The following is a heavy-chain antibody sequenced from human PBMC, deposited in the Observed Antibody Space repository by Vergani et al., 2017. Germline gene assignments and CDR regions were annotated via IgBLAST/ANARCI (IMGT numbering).Heavy chain of an antibody. CDR1: GGSVSSNY. V-gene: IGHV3-53*01. CDR2: IYSGGST. Sequence: VQLQQWGAGLLKPSETLSLTCAVYGGSVSSNYMSWVRQAPGKGLEWVSVIYSGGSTYYADSVKGRFTISRDNSKNTLYLQMNSLRAEDTAVYYCARDMSFHNAGIFDYWGQGTLVTVSS. J-gene: IGHJ4*02. CDR3: ARDMSFHNAGIFDY. D-gene: IGHD1-26*01.